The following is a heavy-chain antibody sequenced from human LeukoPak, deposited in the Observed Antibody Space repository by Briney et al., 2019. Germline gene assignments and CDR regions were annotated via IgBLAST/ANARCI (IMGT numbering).Heavy chain of an antibody. CDR2: IIPILGIA. Sequence: SVKVFCKASGGTFSSYTISWVRQAPGQGLEWMGRIIPILGIASYAQKFQGRVTITADKSTSTAYMELSSLRSEDTAVYYCASHCSGGSCYGFRFDPWGQGTLVTVSS. CDR1: GGTFSSYT. V-gene: IGHV1-69*02. J-gene: IGHJ5*02. D-gene: IGHD2-15*01. CDR3: ASHCSGGSCYGFRFDP.